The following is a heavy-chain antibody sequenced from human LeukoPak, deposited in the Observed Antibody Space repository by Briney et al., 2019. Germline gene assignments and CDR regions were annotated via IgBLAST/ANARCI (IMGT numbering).Heavy chain of an antibody. V-gene: IGHV3-48*04. Sequence: GGSLRLSFAASGFTFSSFSMNWVRQAPGKGLEWVSYIRSGGTNTDYTGSVKGRFTISRDNAKNSLYLQMNSLRAEDTAVYYCARGRYCSGGSCYFDYWGQGTLVTVSS. CDR3: ARGRYCSGGSCYFDY. CDR1: GFTFSSFS. J-gene: IGHJ4*02. CDR2: IRSGGTNT. D-gene: IGHD2-15*01.